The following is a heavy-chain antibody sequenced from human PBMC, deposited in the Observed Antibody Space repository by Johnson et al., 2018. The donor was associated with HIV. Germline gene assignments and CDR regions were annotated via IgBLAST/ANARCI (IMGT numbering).Heavy chain of an antibody. J-gene: IGHJ3*02. CDR2: ISGSGGST. V-gene: IGHV3-23*04. CDR3: AREEVTIFGVAYDAFDI. D-gene: IGHD3-3*01. Sequence: VQLVESGGGLVQPGGSLRLSCAASGFTFSSYAMSWVRQAPGKGLEWVSAISGSGGSTYYADSVKGRFTISRDNSKNTLYLQMNSLRAEDTAVYYCAREEVTIFGVAYDAFDIWGQGTMVTVSS. CDR1: GFTFSSYA.